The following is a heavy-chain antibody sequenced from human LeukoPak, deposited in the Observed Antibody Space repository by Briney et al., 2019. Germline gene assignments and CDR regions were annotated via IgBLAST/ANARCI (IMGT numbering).Heavy chain of an antibody. J-gene: IGHJ3*02. V-gene: IGHV3-48*04. D-gene: IGHD2-15*01. CDR1: GFTFSSNS. CDR3: ARPTPPHGAFDI. Sequence: GGSLRLSCVASGFTFSSNSMNWVRQAPGKGLEWVSYISSASGSIYYADSVKGRFTVSRDNAKNSLFLQMNSLRAEDTAVYYCARPTPPHGAFDIWGQGAMVTVSS. CDR2: ISSASGSI.